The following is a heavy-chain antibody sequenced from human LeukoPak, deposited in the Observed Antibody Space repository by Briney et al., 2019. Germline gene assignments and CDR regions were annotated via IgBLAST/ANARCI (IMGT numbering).Heavy chain of an antibody. V-gene: IGHV4-30-2*03. CDR2: IYHSGST. CDR1: GGSISSGGYY. J-gene: IGHJ3*02. CDR3: ARRTVDYGGKTGAFDI. D-gene: IGHD4-23*01. Sequence: SETLSLTCTVSGGSISSGGYYWSWIRQPPGKGLEWIGYIYHSGSTYYNPSLKSRVTISVDTSKNQFSLKLSSVTAADTAVYYCARRTVDYGGKTGAFDIWGQGTMVTVSS.